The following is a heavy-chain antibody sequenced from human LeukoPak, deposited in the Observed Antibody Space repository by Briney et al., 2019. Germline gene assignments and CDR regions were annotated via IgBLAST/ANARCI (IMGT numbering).Heavy chain of an antibody. J-gene: IGHJ6*03. D-gene: IGHD6-19*01. V-gene: IGHV4-4*07. Sequence: SETLSLTCTVSGGSISSYYYSWIRQPAGKGLEWIGRIYTSGGTNYNPSLKSRVTMSVDTSKNQFSLKLSSVTAADTAVYYCARDSLQPGVADNMYVYYYYYMDVWGKGTTVTISS. CDR2: IYTSGGT. CDR1: GGSISSYY. CDR3: ARDSLQPGVADNMYVYYYYYMDV.